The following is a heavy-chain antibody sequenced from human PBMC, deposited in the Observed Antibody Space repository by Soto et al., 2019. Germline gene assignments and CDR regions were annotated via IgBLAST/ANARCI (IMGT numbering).Heavy chain of an antibody. D-gene: IGHD3-22*01. Sequence: VGSLRLSCAASGFTFSNAWMSWVRQAPGKGLEWVGRIKSKTDGGTTDYAAPVKGRFTISRDDSKNTLYLQMNSLKTEDTAVYYCTTGDYYDSSGYYSNWFDPWGQGTLVTVSS. V-gene: IGHV3-15*01. CDR1: GFTFSNAW. CDR2: IKSKTDGGTT. CDR3: TTGDYYDSSGYYSNWFDP. J-gene: IGHJ5*02.